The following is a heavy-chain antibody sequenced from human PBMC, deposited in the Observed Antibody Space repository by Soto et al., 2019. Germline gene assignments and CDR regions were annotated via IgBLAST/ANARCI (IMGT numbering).Heavy chain of an antibody. D-gene: IGHD2-2*02. CDR3: ARDGHCSSTSCYTGNYYYYYGMDV. CDR1: GGTFSSYA. CDR2: IIPIFGTA. J-gene: IGHJ6*02. Sequence: QVQLVQSGAEVKKPGSSVKVSCKASGGTFSSYAISWVRQAPGQGLEWMGGIIPIFGTANYAQKFQGRVTITADESTSTAYMELSSLRSEDTAMYYCARDGHCSSTSCYTGNYYYYYGMDVWGQGTTVTVSS. V-gene: IGHV1-69*01.